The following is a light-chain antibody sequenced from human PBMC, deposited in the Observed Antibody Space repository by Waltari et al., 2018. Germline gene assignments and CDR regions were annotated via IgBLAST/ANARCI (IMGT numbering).Light chain of an antibody. Sequence: DIQMTQFPSSLSASVGARVTITCQASHNIDDHLNWFQQKPGKAPKLLIYDASVLEAGVPSRFSGGGSGTHFTFTITNLQPDDFGTYYCQQYENLPLTFGGGTKVDI. CDR1: HNIDDH. CDR3: QQYENLPLT. J-gene: IGKJ4*01. V-gene: IGKV1-33*01. CDR2: DAS.